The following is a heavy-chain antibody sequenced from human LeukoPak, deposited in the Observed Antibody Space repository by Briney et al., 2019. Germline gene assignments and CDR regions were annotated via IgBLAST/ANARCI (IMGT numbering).Heavy chain of an antibody. CDR2: INPNSGGT. CDR3: ARGVGDYYYYSYMDV. Sequence: ASVKVSCKASGYTFTGYYMHWVRQAPGQGLEWMGWINPNSGGTNYAQKFQGRVTITADESTSTAYMELSSLRSEDTAVYYCARGVGDYYYYSYMDVWGKGTTVTISS. CDR1: GYTFTGYY. V-gene: IGHV1-2*02. J-gene: IGHJ6*03.